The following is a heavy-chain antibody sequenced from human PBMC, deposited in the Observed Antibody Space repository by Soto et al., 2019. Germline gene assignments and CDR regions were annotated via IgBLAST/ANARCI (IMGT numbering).Heavy chain of an antibody. Sequence: SETLSLTCTVSGGSISSYYWTWIRQPPGKGLEWVGYVYYSGTTYYNPSLQSRVTISVDTSKNQFSLKVKSVAAADTAIYYCARAGSTWRYFFDYWGQGSLVTVSS. CDR3: ARAGSTWRYFFDY. V-gene: IGHV4-59*01. CDR2: VYYSGTT. J-gene: IGHJ4*02. D-gene: IGHD6-13*01. CDR1: GGSISSYY.